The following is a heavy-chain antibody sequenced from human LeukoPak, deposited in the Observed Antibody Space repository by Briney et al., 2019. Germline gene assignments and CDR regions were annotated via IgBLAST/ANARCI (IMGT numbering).Heavy chain of an antibody. J-gene: IGHJ3*02. CDR3: ARDLRTLYSSSWYAGAFDI. CDR2: IYTTGST. Sequence: SETLSLTCTVSGGSISSYYWSWIRQPAGKGLEWIGRIYTTGSTNYNPSLKSRITMSVDTSKNLFSLKVSSVTAADTAVYYCARDLRTLYSSSWYAGAFDIWGQGTLVTVSS. V-gene: IGHV4-4*07. CDR1: GGSISSYY. D-gene: IGHD6-13*01.